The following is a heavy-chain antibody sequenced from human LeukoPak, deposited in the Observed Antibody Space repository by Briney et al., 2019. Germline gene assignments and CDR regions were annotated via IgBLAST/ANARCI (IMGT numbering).Heavy chain of an antibody. CDR1: GFTFSSAW. D-gene: IGHD3-9*01. CDR2: IKSRTDGGST. Sequence: PGGSLRLSCAASGFTFSSAWLTWVRQPPGKGLGWVGHIKSRTDGGSTDYSAPVKGRFSVSRDDSKNTLYLQMNSLKTEDTAVYYCTTDGYYDILTGDYWGQGTLVTVSS. J-gene: IGHJ4*02. V-gene: IGHV3-15*01. CDR3: TTDGYYDILTGDY.